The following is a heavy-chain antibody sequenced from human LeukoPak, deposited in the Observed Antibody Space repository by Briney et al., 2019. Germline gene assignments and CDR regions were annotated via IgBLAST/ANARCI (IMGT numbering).Heavy chain of an antibody. CDR3: ARAPHWYDSTFDP. J-gene: IGHJ5*02. Sequence: SETLSLTCTVSGGSISSYYWSWIRQPPGKGLEWIGYIYYSGSTNYNPSLKSRVTISVDTSKNQFSLKLSSVTAADTAVYYCARAPHWYDSTFDPWGQGTLVTVSS. V-gene: IGHV4-59*01. D-gene: IGHD3-3*01. CDR1: GGSISSYY. CDR2: IYYSGST.